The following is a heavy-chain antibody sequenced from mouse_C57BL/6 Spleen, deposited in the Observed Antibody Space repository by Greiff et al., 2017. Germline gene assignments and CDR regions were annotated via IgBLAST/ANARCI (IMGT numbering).Heavy chain of an antibody. D-gene: IGHD3-3*01. CDR2: IDPSDSYT. CDR3: ARYKQGDWYFDV. V-gene: IGHV1-69*01. J-gene: IGHJ1*03. Sequence: VQLQESGAELVMPGASVKLSCKASGYTFTSYWMHWVKQRPGQGLEWIGEIDPSDSYTNYNQKFKGKSTMTVDKSSSTAYMQLSSLTSEDSAVYYCARYKQGDWYFDVWGTGTTVTVSS. CDR1: GYTFTSYW.